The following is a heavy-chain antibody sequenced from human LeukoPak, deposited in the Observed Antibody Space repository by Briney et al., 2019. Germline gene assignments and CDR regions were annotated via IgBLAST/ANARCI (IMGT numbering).Heavy chain of an antibody. D-gene: IGHD1-1*01. V-gene: IGHV4-59*08. CDR2: IYYSGST. CDR3: ARTTYYYYAMDV. J-gene: IGHJ6*02. Sequence: SDTLSLTCTVSGGSISSYYWSWIRQPPGKGLEWIGYIYYSGSTYYSPSLKSRVTISVDTSKNQFSLNLSSVTAADTAVYYCARTTYYYYAMDVWGQGTTVTVSS. CDR1: GGSISSYY.